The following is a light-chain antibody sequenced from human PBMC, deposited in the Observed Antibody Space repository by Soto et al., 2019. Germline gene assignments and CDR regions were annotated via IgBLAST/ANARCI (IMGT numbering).Light chain of an antibody. CDR1: QSISSY. Sequence: DIQMTQSPSSLSASVGDRVTITCRASQSISSYLNWYQQKPGKAPKLLIYAASSLQSGVPSRISGSGSGTDFTLTISSLQSEEFATYYCQQSYSTPWTFGQGTKVEIK. CDR2: AAS. V-gene: IGKV1-39*01. CDR3: QQSYSTPWT. J-gene: IGKJ1*01.